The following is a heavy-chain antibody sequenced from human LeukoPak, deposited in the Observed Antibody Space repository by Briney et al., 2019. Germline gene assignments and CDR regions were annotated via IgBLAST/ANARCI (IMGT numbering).Heavy chain of an antibody. CDR3: AKEGAGIAASFDY. D-gene: IGHD6-13*01. CDR2: ISYDGSNK. V-gene: IGHV3-30*18. Sequence: AGGSLRLSCAASGFTFSSYGMHWVRQAPGKGLEWVAVISYDGSNKYYADSVKGRFTISRDNSKNRLYLQMNSRRAEDTGVYYCAKEGAGIAASFDYWGQGTLVTVSS. J-gene: IGHJ4*02. CDR1: GFTFSSYG.